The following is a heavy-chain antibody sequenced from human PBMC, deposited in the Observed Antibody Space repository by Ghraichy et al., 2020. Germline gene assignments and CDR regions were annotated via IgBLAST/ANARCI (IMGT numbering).Heavy chain of an antibody. CDR2: IIPIFGTA. CDR1: GGTFSSYA. CDR3: ARGDYIVGATTYYYYGMDV. J-gene: IGHJ6*02. V-gene: IGHV1-69*13. D-gene: IGHD1-26*01. Sequence: SVKVSCKASGGTFSSYAISWVRQAPGQGLEWMGGIIPIFGTANYAQKIQGRVTITADESTSTAYMELSSLRSEDTAVYYCARGDYIVGATTYYYYGMDVWGQGTTVTVSS.